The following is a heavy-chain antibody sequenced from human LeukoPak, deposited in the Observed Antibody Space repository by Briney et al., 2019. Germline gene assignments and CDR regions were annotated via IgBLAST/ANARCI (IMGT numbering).Heavy chain of an antibody. D-gene: IGHD2-2*01. J-gene: IGHJ4*02. V-gene: IGHV3-23*01. Sequence: GGSLRLSCAASGFTFSSHALSWVRQAPGKGLEWVSSLSGSGYNTYYADSVKGRFTISRDNSKNTVYLQMNSLRAEDTAVYYCAKDPYGTKYFDYWGQGTLVTVSS. CDR2: LSGSGYNT. CDR1: GFTFSSHA. CDR3: AKDPYGTKYFDY.